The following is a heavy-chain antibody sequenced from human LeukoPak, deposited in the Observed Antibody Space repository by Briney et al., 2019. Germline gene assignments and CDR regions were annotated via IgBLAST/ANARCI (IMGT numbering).Heavy chain of an antibody. V-gene: IGHV3-23*01. CDR1: GGSFSGYY. CDR3: AKVLGMVRGPFDY. J-gene: IGHJ4*02. D-gene: IGHD3-10*01. Sequence: ETLSLTCAVYGGSFSGYYWSWVRQAPGKGLEWVSAISGSGGSTYYADSVKGRFTISRDNSKNTLYLQMNSLRAEDTAVYYCAKVLGMVRGPFDYWGQGTLVTVSS. CDR2: ISGSGGST.